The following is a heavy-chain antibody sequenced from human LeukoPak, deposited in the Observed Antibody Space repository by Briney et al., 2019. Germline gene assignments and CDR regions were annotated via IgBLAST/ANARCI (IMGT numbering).Heavy chain of an antibody. V-gene: IGHV3-23*01. CDR1: GFTFSSYA. CDR3: AKELRITMVRGVMYYFDY. CDR2: ISGSGGST. J-gene: IGHJ4*02. D-gene: IGHD3-10*01. Sequence: GGSLRLSCAASGFTFSSYAMSWVRQAPGKGLEWVSTISGSGGSTYYADSVKGRFTISRDNSKNTLYLQMNSLRAEDTAVYYCAKELRITMVRGVMYYFDYWGQGTLVTVSS.